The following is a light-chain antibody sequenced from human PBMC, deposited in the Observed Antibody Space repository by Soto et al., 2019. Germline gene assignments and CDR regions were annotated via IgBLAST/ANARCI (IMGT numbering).Light chain of an antibody. CDR3: RQGTHGTIT. V-gene: IGKV2-30*02. Sequence: DVVMTQSPLSLPVTLGQPASISCRSNQSLVHSDGIAYFSWFQQRPGRSPRRLIYKVSNRDSGVPARFSGSGSGTDFALKISRVEAEYVGVYYCRQGTHGTITFGQGTRLEIK. J-gene: IGKJ5*01. CDR1: QSLVHSDGIAY. CDR2: KVS.